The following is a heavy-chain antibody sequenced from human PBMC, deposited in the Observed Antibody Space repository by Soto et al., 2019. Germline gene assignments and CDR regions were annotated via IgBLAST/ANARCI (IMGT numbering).Heavy chain of an antibody. J-gene: IGHJ4*02. CDR2: TYYRSKWYN. D-gene: IGHD3-3*01. V-gene: IGHV6-1*01. CDR1: GDSVSSSSGA. CDR3: ARESDSITIFGVVTGVSSSFDY. Sequence: PSQTLSLTCAISGDSVSSSSGAWNWIRQSPSRELEWLGRTYYRSKWYNDYAVSVKSRITINPDTSKNQFSLQLNSVTPEDTAVYYCARESDSITIFGVVTGVSSSFDYWGQGTLVTVSS.